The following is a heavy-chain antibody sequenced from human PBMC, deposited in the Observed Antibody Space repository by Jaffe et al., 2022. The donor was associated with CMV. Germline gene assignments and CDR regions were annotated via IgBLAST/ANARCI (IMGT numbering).Heavy chain of an antibody. CDR3: ARYWDQIYGEGPYGMDV. CDR1: GGSFSGYY. J-gene: IGHJ6*02. CDR2: INHSGST. V-gene: IGHV4-34*01. Sequence: QVQLQQWGAGLLKPSETLSLTCAVYGGSFSGYYWSWIRQPPGKGLEWIGEINHSGSTNYNPSLKSRVTISVDTSKNQFSLKLSSVTAADTAVYYCARYWDQIYGEGPYGMDVWGQGTTVTVSS. D-gene: IGHD4-17*01.